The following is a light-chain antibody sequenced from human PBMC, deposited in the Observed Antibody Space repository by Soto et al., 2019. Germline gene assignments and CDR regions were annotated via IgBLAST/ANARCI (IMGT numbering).Light chain of an antibody. CDR3: QQYDNLWT. V-gene: IGKV1-5*03. CDR2: KAS. CDR1: QTIGTW. J-gene: IGKJ1*01. Sequence: DIQMTQSPSTLSASVGDRVTISCRASQTIGTWLAWYQQKPGKAPKLLIYKASSLETGFSSRLSGSGSGTEFNLTIISLQPDDFATYYCQQYDNLWTFGQGTKVEVK.